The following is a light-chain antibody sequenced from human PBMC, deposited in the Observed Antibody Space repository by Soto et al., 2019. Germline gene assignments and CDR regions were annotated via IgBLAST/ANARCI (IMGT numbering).Light chain of an antibody. CDR2: LGS. V-gene: IGKV2-28*01. CDR3: MQALQTRT. Sequence: DIVMTQSPLSQPVTPGEPASISCRSSQSLLHSNGYNYLDWYLQKPGQSPQLLIYLGSNRASGVPDRFSGSGSGTDFTLKISRVEAEDVGVYYCMQALQTRTFGQGTKLEIK. J-gene: IGKJ2*02. CDR1: QSLLHSNGYNY.